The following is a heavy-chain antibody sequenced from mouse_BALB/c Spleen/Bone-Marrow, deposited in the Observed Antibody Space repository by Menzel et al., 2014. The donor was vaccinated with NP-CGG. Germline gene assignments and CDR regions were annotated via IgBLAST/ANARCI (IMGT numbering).Heavy chain of an antibody. CDR1: GFDFSRYW. CDR3: ARRGYYAMDY. CDR2: INPDSTTI. J-gene: IGHJ4*01. V-gene: IGHV4-1*02. Sequence: EVMLVESGGGLVQPGGSLKLSCAASGFDFSRYWMSWVQQAPGKGLEWIGEINPDSTTIYYTPSLKDKFIISRDNAKNTLYLQMSKVRSEDTALYYCARRGYYAMDYWGQGTSVTVSS.